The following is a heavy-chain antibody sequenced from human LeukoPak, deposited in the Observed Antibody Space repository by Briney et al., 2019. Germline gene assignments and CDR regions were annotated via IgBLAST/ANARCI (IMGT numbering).Heavy chain of an antibody. D-gene: IGHD3-10*01. V-gene: IGHV1-2*06. CDR2: INPNSGGT. J-gene: IGHJ6*02. CDR1: GYTFTSYY. CDR3: AGAITMVRGVLTDGMDV. Sequence: ASVKVSCKASGYTFTSYYIHWVRQAPGQGLEWMGRINPNSGGTNYAQRFQGRVTMTRDTSISTAYMELSRLRSDDTAVYYCAGAITMVRGVLTDGMDVWGQGTTVTVSS.